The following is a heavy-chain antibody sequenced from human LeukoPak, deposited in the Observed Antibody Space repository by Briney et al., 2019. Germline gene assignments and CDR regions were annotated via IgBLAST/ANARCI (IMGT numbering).Heavy chain of an antibody. J-gene: IGHJ4*02. CDR1: GFIFSTYR. CDR2: ISSSGSYR. Sequence: GGSLRLSFAASGFIFSTYRMVSVRQAPGKGLEWVSSISSSGSYRYYADSVKGRFTISRDNAKNSLCLNMNSLRAEDTAVYYCARVREAAAFDSWGQGALVTVSS. D-gene: IGHD2-2*01. V-gene: IGHV3-21*06. CDR3: ARVREAAAFDS.